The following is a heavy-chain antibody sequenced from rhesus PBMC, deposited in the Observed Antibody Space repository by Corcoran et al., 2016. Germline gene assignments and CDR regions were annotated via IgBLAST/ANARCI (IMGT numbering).Heavy chain of an antibody. CDR1: GGSISDSYY. V-gene: IGHV4-106*01. J-gene: IGHJ4*01. CDR3: ASTKGGSGVVFDY. D-gene: IGHD6-25*01. Sequence: QVQLQESGPGLVKPSETLSLTCTVSGGSISDSYYWNWIRPPPGKGLEWRGRIYGSGGSTNYNPSLKTRVTISKDTSKNQFSLKLTSVTAADTAVYYCASTKGGSGVVFDYWGQGVLVTVSS. CDR2: IYGSGGST.